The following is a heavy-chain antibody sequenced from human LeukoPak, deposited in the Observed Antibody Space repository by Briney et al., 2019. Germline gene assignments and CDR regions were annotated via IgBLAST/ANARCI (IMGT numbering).Heavy chain of an antibody. J-gene: IGHJ4*02. V-gene: IGHV4-31*03. CDR1: GGSISSGGYY. CDR3: ARAGAVTTDAGYHY. CDR2: IYYSGST. Sequence: SETLSLTCTASGGSISSGGYYWSWIRQHPGKGLEWIGYIYYSGSTYYNPSLKSRVTISVDTSKNQFSLKLSSVTAADTAVYYCARAGAVTTDAGYHYWGQGTLVTVSS. D-gene: IGHD4-17*01.